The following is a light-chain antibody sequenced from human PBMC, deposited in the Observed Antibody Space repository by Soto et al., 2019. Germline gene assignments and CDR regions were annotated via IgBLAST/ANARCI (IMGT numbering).Light chain of an antibody. CDR1: QSLVHSDGIAY. J-gene: IGKJ5*01. Sequence: DVVMTQSPLSLPVTLGQPASISCRSNQSLVHSDGIAYFSWFQQRPGRSPRRLIYKVSNRDSGVPARFSCSGSGTNFALKGSRVEADDAGVYYYMPGRHWPINLGQGTRPDIK. CDR3: MPGRHWPIN. CDR2: KVS. V-gene: IGKV2-30*02.